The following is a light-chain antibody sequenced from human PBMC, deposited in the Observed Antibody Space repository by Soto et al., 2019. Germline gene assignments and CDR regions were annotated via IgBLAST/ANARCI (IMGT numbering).Light chain of an antibody. J-gene: IGKJ4*02. Sequence: EIVMTQSPATLSVSPGERATLSCRASQSVSSNLAWYQQKPGQAPRLLIYGASTRATGIPARFSGSGSGTEFTLTISSLQAEDVALYYCQQSYSPRSTFGEGTKVDI. CDR1: QSVSSN. CDR2: GAS. V-gene: IGKV3-15*01. CDR3: QQSYSPRST.